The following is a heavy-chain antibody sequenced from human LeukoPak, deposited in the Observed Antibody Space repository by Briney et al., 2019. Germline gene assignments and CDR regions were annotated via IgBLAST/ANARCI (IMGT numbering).Heavy chain of an antibody. CDR1: GGSLSNYY. D-gene: IGHD4-17*01. Sequence: SETLSLTCTVSGGSLSNYYWSWIRQPPGKGLEWIAYMYNSGSTNYNPSLKSRVTISIDTSKNQFSLKLSSLTAADTAIYYCARGIESYGDYGYWGQGILVTVSS. V-gene: IGHV4-59*01. J-gene: IGHJ4*02. CDR2: MYNSGST. CDR3: ARGIESYGDYGY.